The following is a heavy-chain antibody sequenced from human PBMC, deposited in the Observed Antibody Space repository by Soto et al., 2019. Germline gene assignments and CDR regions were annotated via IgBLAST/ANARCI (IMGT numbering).Heavy chain of an antibody. D-gene: IGHD6-25*01. CDR3: ARAPPIGQRPN. CDR1: GGSISSGDYY. CDR2: ISYTGST. Sequence: QVQLQESGPGLVKPSQTLSLTCTVSGGSISSGDYYWSWIRQPPGKGLEWIGYISYTGSTYYNPSLKGRVTISVDTSKNQFSLKLSSVTAADTAVYYCARAPPIGQRPNWGQGTLVTVSS. V-gene: IGHV4-30-4*01. J-gene: IGHJ4*02.